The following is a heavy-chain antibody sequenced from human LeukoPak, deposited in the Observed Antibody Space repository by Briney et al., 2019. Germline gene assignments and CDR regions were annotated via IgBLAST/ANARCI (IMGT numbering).Heavy chain of an antibody. CDR3: ARRIAVP. CDR2: INGDGSLN. V-gene: IGHV3-7*01. J-gene: IGHJ5*02. D-gene: IGHD6-19*01. CDR1: GFTFSTSW. Sequence: GGSLRLSCAASGFTFSTSWMTWVRQAPGEGLEWVANINGDGSLNGHVASVKGRFTISRDNAKNSVYLQMNSLRAEDTAVYYCARRIAVPWGQGTLVTVSS.